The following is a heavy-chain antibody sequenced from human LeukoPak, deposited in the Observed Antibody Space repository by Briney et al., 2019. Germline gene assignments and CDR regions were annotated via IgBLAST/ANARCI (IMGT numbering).Heavy chain of an antibody. CDR1: GGSISSSSYY. Sequence: SETLSLTCTVSGGSISSSSYYWGWIRQPPGKGLEWIGSIYYSGSTYYNPSLKSRVTISVDTSKNQFSLKLSSVTAADTAVYYCARGEIPGIWGQGTMVTVSS. CDR2: IYYSGST. V-gene: IGHV4-39*07. J-gene: IGHJ3*02. CDR3: ARGEIPGI.